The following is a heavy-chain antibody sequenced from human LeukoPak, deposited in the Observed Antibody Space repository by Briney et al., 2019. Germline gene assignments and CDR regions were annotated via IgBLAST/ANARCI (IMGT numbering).Heavy chain of an antibody. CDR2: INHSGST. CDR3: ARRIAAAGTRTKYYYYYGMDV. Sequence: PSETLSLTCAVYGGPFSGYYWSWIRQPPGKGLEWIGEINHSGSTNYNPSLKSRVTISVDTSKNQFSLKLSSVTAADTAVYYCARRIAAAGTRTKYYYYYGMDVWGKGTTVTVSS. CDR1: GGPFSGYY. D-gene: IGHD6-13*01. V-gene: IGHV4-34*01. J-gene: IGHJ6*04.